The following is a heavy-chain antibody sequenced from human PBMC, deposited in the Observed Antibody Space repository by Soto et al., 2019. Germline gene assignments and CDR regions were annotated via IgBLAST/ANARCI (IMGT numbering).Heavy chain of an antibody. CDR2: IWNDGSNN. CDR3: ARRQIPPPTRGAANARGGMDV. V-gene: IGHV3-33*01. J-gene: IGHJ6*02. D-gene: IGHD6-13*01. CDR1: GFTFNNYG. Sequence: QVQLVESGGGVVQPGRSLRLSCAASGFTFNNYGMHWVRQAPGKGLEWLAVIWNDGSNNYYANSVKCRFTISRDNSKNTLYLQMSSLRAEDTAVYYCARRQIPPPTRGAANARGGMDVWGQGTTVTVSS.